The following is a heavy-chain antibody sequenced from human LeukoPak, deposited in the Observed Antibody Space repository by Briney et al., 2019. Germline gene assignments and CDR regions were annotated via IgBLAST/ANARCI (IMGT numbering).Heavy chain of an antibody. J-gene: IGHJ6*02. Sequence: GRSLRLSCAASGSTFRSYGMHWVRQAPGKGLEWVAVISYDGSNKYYADSVKGRFTISRDNSKNTLYLQMNSLRAEDTAVYYCAKDAEYSSSWIYYYYGMGVWGQGTTVTVSS. CDR2: ISYDGSNK. CDR1: GSTFRSYG. V-gene: IGHV3-30*18. CDR3: AKDAEYSSSWIYYYYGMGV. D-gene: IGHD6-13*01.